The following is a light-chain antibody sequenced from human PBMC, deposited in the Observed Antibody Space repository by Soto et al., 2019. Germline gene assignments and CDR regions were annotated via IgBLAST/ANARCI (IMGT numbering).Light chain of an antibody. CDR3: QQYYTNSQAS. CDR1: QNIDNW. J-gene: IGKJ1*01. V-gene: IGKV1-5*03. CDR2: KAS. Sequence: DVQMTQSPSTLSASVGDRVTITCRASQNIDNWLAWHQQKLGKAPKLLIYKASSLETGVPSRFSGSGSGTEFSLTISNLEPDDFATYHCQQYYTNSQASFGQGTKVDIK.